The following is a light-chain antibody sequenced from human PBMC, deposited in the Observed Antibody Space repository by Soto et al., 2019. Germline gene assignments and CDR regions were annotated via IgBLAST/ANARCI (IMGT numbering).Light chain of an antibody. CDR2: GAS. J-gene: IGKJ3*01. Sequence: EIVLTQSPGTLSLSRGDRATLSCRASQSVSSDYLAWYQQKPGQAPRLLIFGASIRATGISDRFGGSGSGTDFTLTISRLEPEDFAVYYCQQYGSSPSTFGPGTKVDIK. CDR1: QSVSSDY. CDR3: QQYGSSPST. V-gene: IGKV3-20*01.